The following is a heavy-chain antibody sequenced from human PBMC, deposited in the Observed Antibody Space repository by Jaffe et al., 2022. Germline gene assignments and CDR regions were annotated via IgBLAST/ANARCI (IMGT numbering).Heavy chain of an antibody. J-gene: IGHJ4*02. CDR1: GFTFSSNA. Sequence: QVQLVESGGGVVQPGGSLRLSCAASGFTFSSNAMHWVRQAPGKGLEWVAFIRYDGSNQYYADSVKGRFTISRDNSKNTLYLQMHSLRAEDTAVYYCAIIPRTSENGSGGDYWGQGTLVTVSS. CDR3: AIIPRTSENGSGGDY. D-gene: IGHD3-10*01. CDR2: IRYDGSNQ. V-gene: IGHV3-30*02.